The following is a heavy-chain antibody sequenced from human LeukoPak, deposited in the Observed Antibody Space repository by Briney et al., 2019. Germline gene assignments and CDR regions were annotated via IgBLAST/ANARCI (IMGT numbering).Heavy chain of an antibody. J-gene: IGHJ4*02. V-gene: IGHV1-3*03. CDR2: INTGNGNT. Sequence: ASVKVSCKASGYTFTSYAMHWVRQAPGQRLEWMGWINTGNGNTKYSQKFQGRVTITRDTSASTAYMELRSLRSEDMAVYYCARVVKYSSGPLTDLLPYSFDYWGQGTLVTVSS. D-gene: IGHD6-19*01. CDR1: GYTFTSYA. CDR3: ARVVKYSSGPLTDLLPYSFDY.